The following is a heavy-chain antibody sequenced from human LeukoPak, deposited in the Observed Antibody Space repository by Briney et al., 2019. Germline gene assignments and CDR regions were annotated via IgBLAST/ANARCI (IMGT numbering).Heavy chain of an antibody. D-gene: IGHD2-2*01. V-gene: IGHV3-21*01. J-gene: IGHJ4*02. Sequence: PGGSLRLSCAASGFSLSGYWMHWVRQAPGKGLEWVSSIGSSSNYIYYADSVKGRFTISRDNAKNSLYLQMNSLRAEDTAVYYCARVGYADYWGQGTLVTVSS. CDR3: ARVGYADY. CDR1: GFSLSGYW. CDR2: IGSSSNYI.